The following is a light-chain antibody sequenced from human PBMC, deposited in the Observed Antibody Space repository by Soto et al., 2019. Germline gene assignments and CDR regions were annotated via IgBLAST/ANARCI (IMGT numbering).Light chain of an antibody. J-gene: IGKJ2*01. Sequence: DIQLTQSPSFLSASVGDRVTITCRASQGISSYLAWYQQKPGKAPRLLIYAASTLQSGVPSRFXXSGSGTEFTLTISSLQPEDFATYYCQQLNSYSPQYTFGQGTKLEIK. CDR1: QGISSY. CDR2: AAS. CDR3: QQLNSYSPQYT. V-gene: IGKV1-9*01.